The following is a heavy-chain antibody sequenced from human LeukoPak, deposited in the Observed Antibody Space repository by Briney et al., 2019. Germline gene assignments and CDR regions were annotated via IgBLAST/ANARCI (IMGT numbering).Heavy chain of an antibody. J-gene: IGHJ6*03. Sequence: SGGSLRLSCAASGFTFNNYSMNWGRQAPGKGLEWVSSISSRSNYIYYPDSVKGRFTISRDNAKNSLYLQMNSLRAEDTAVYYCATSADYYYYYYMDVWGKGTTVTVSS. V-gene: IGHV3-21*04. CDR1: GFTFNNYS. CDR3: ATSADYYYYYYMDV. CDR2: ISSRSNYI.